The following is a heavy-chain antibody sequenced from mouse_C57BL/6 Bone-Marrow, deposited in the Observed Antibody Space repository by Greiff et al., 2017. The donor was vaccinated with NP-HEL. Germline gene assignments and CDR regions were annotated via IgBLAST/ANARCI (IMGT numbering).Heavy chain of an antibody. CDR2: ISSGSSTI. CDR3: ASGWLLFDY. Sequence: EVKVEESGGGLVKPGGSLKLSCAASGFTFSDYGMHWVRQAPEKGLEWVAYISSGSSTIYYADTVKGRFTISRDNAKNTLFLQMTSLRSEDTAMYYCASGWLLFDYWGQGTTLTVSS. V-gene: IGHV5-17*01. CDR1: GFTFSDYG. J-gene: IGHJ2*01. D-gene: IGHD2-3*01.